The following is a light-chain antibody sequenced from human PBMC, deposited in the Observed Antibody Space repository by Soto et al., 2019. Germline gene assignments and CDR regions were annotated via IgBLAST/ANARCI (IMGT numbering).Light chain of an antibody. CDR1: QDIRID. CDR2: AAS. V-gene: IGKV1-17*01. CDR3: LQHNNYPPT. Sequence: DIQMTQSPSSLSASVGDRVTITCRASQDIRIDLGWFQQKPGKAPTRLIYAASSLQSGVPSRFSGSGSGTEFTLTISSLQPEDFATYYCLQHNNYPPTFGQGTKVEI. J-gene: IGKJ1*01.